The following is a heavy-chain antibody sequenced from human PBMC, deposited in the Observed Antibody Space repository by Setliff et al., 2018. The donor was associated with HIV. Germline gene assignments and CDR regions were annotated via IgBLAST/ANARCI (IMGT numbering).Heavy chain of an antibody. CDR3: AKAVAQQFVSFFDH. CDR1: GLTFSNYW. V-gene: IGHV3-74*01. Sequence: PGGSLRLSCAASGLTFSNYWMHWVRQAPGKGLEWVSRIDSDGSDTNYADSVRGRFTISRDNSKNTLYLQMNSLRAEDTAVYYCAKAVAQQFVSFFDHWGQGTLVTVSS. J-gene: IGHJ4*02. CDR2: IDSDGSDT. D-gene: IGHD6-6*01.